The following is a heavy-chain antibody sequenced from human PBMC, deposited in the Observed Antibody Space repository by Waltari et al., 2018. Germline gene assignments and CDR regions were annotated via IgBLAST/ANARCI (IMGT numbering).Heavy chain of an antibody. D-gene: IGHD7-27*01. Sequence: QVQLVQSGAEVKKPGASVKVSCKASGYTFTSYAMHWVRQAPGQRLEWMGGIIPIFGTANYAQKFQGRVTITTDESTSTAYMELSSLRSEDTAVYYCARDLLGTYDDYWGQGTLVTVSS. V-gene: IGHV1-69*05. CDR1: GYTFTSYA. J-gene: IGHJ4*02. CDR2: IIPIFGTA. CDR3: ARDLLGTYDDY.